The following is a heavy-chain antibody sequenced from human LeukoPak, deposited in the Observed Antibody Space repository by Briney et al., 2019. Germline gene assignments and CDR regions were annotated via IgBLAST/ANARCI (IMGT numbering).Heavy chain of an antibody. CDR3: ARETATYCSSTSCGFDP. CDR2: IYTSGST. Sequence: SETLSLTCTVSGGSISSYYWIWIRQPAGKGLEWIGRIYTSGSTNYNPSLKSRVTMSVDTSKNQFSLKLSSVTAADTAVYYCARETATYCSSTSCGFDPWGQGTLVTVSS. D-gene: IGHD2-2*01. V-gene: IGHV4-4*07. J-gene: IGHJ5*02. CDR1: GGSISSYY.